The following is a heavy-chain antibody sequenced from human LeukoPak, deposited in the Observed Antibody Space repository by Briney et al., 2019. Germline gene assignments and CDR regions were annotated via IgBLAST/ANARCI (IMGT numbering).Heavy chain of an antibody. CDR2: ISAYNGNT. J-gene: IGHJ4*02. Sequence: ASVTVSCKASGYTFTNYGISWVRQAPGQGLEWVGWISAYNGNTNCAQNLQDRVTMTTDTSTSAAYMELRSLISDDTAVYYCAREGPVAVAGLDYWGQGTLVTVSS. V-gene: IGHV1-18*01. D-gene: IGHD6-19*01. CDR3: AREGPVAVAGLDY. CDR1: GYTFTNYG.